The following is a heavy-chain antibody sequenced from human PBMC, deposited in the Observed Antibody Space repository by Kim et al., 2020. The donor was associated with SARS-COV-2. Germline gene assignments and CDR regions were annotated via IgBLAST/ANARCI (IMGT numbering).Heavy chain of an antibody. J-gene: IGHJ4*02. CDR1: GYTFTSYA. CDR2: INAGNGNT. V-gene: IGHV1-3*01. CDR3: ARMGYYYDSSGWDYDY. Sequence: ASVKVSCKASGYTFTSYAVHWVRQAPGQRLEWMGWINAGNGNTKYSQRFQGRVTITRDTSASTAYMELSSLRSEDTAVYYCARMGYYYDSSGWDYDYWGQGTLVTVSS. D-gene: IGHD3-22*01.